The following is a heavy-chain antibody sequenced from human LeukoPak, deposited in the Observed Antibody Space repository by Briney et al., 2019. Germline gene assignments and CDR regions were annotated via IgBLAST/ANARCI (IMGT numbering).Heavy chain of an antibody. V-gene: IGHV4-59*08. D-gene: IGHD3-10*01. CDR2: IYYSGST. J-gene: IGHJ5*02. Sequence: SETLSLTCTVSGGSISSYYRSWIRQPPGKGLEWIGYIYYSGSTNYNPSLKSRVTISVDTSKNQFSLKLSSVTAADTAVYYCARQAYGSGSYYIPDWFDPWGQGTLVTVSS. CDR1: GGSISSYY. CDR3: ARQAYGSGSYYIPDWFDP.